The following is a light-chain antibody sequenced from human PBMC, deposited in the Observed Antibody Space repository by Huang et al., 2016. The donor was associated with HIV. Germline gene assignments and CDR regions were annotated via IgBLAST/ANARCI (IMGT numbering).Light chain of an antibody. V-gene: IGKV3-15*01. CDR1: QSVSNN. J-gene: IGKJ4*01. CDR2: GAS. CDR3: QQYNNWPPLT. Sequence: EIVMTQSPATLSVSPGERATLSCRASQSVSNNLAWYQQKPGQAPRRLIDGASTRATGIPARFSGSGSGTEFTLTISSLQSEDFAVYYCQQYNNWPPLTFGGGTKVEIK.